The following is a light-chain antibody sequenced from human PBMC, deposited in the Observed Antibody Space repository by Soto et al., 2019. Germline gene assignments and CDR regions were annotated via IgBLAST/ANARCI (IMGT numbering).Light chain of an antibody. Sequence: QSVLTQPASVSGSPGQSITISCTGTSSDVGSYNLVSWYQQHPGKAPKLMLYEGNKRPSGVSNRFSGSKSGNTASLTISGLQAEDEADYYCCSFAGSSTVLFGGGTKLTVL. CDR3: CSFAGSSTVL. CDR1: SSDVGSYNL. V-gene: IGLV2-23*01. CDR2: EGN. J-gene: IGLJ2*01.